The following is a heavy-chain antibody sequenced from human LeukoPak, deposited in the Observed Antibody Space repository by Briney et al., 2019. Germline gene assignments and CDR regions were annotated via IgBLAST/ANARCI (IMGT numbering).Heavy chain of an antibody. CDR1: GFTFSNAW. V-gene: IGHV3-15*01. Sequence: GGSLRLSCVASGFTFSNAWMSWVRQAPGKGLEWVGRIKSKTDGGTTDYAAPVKGRFTISRDDSKNTLELQMNSLKTEDSAVYYCTTGGTYYSNYDVWGMDVWGQGTTVTVSS. CDR3: TTGGTYYSNYDVWGMDV. D-gene: IGHD4-11*01. CDR2: IKSKTDGGTT. J-gene: IGHJ6*02.